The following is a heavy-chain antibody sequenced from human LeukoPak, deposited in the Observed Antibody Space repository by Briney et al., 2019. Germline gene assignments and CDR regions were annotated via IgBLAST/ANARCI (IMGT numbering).Heavy chain of an antibody. CDR2: IYDSGST. J-gene: IGHJ4*02. D-gene: IGHD5-12*01. CDR3: ARVSGYRREPYFDY. CDR1: GGSISSGGYY. Sequence: SETLSLTCTVSGGSISSGGYYWSWIRQHPGKGLEWIGYIYDSGSTYYNPSLKSRVTISVDTSKNQFSLKLSSMTAADTAVYYCARVSGYRREPYFDYWGQGTLVTVSS. V-gene: IGHV4-31*03.